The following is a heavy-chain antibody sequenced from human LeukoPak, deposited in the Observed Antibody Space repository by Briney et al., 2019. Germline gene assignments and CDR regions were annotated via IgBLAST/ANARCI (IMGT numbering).Heavy chain of an antibody. Sequence: GGSLRLSCAASGFTFSSYSMNWVRQAPGKGLEWVSSISSSSSYIYYADSVKGRFTISRDNAKNSLYLQMNSLRAEDTAVYYCARDFGAAAGYFDYWGQGTLVTVSS. CDR2: ISSSSSYI. D-gene: IGHD6-13*01. V-gene: IGHV3-21*04. CDR3: ARDFGAAAGYFDY. CDR1: GFTFSSYS. J-gene: IGHJ4*02.